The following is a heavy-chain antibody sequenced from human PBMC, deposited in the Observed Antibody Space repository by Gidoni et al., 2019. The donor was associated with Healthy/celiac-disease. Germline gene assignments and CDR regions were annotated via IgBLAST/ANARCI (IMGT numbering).Heavy chain of an antibody. CDR1: GFPFSDYY. D-gene: IGHD5-12*01. CDR2: ISSSGSTI. V-gene: IGHV3-11*01. Sequence: QVQLVESGGGLVKPGGYLRLSCAASGFPFSDYYMSWIRHAQGKGLEWFSYISSSGSTIYYADSVKGRFTIPRDNAKNSLYLQMNSLRAEDTAVYYCARGGYSGLKCAFDIWGQGTMVTVSS. CDR3: ARGGYSGLKCAFDI. J-gene: IGHJ3*02.